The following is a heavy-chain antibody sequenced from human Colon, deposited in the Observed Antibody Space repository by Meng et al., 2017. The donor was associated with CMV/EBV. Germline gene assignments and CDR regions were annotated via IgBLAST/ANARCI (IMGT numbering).Heavy chain of an antibody. CDR3: AKVLRGHSGSYHPIQNDAFDI. D-gene: IGHD1-26*01. CDR2: ISGSGGST. CDR1: GFTFSSYA. V-gene: IGHV3-23*01. Sequence: GGSLRLSCAVSGFTFSSYAMSWVRQAPGKGLEWVSAISGSGGSTYYADSVKGRFTISRDNSKNTLYLQMNSLRAEDTAVYYCAKVLRGHSGSYHPIQNDAFDIWGQGTMVTVSS. J-gene: IGHJ3*02.